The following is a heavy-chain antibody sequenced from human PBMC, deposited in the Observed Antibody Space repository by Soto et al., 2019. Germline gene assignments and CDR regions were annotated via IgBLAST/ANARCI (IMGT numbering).Heavy chain of an antibody. CDR2: IFWDDNT. CDR1: GFSLRSSGVG. V-gene: IGHV2-5*02. J-gene: IGHJ2*01. CDR3: XXXXXXXXXSRGDWVVHL. D-gene: IGHD3-9*01. Sequence: ITLKESGPTLLKPTQTLTLTCSLSGFSLRSSGVGVGWIRQPPGKALEWLALIFWDDNTRYSPSLKSRLTITKXASKXXVVXXXTXXXXXXXXXXXXXXXXXXXXXSRGDWVVHLWGRGALVTVSS.